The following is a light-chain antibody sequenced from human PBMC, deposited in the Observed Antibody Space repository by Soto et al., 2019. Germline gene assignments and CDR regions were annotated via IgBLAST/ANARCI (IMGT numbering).Light chain of an antibody. J-gene: IGLJ3*02. CDR1: SSNIGAGYD. Sequence: QSVLTQPPSVSGALGQRVTISCTGSSSNIGAGYDVHWYQQLPGTAPKLLIYGNSNRPSGVPDRFSGSKSGTSAFLAITGLRAEDEADYYCQSYDSCLSGWVFGGGTKVTVL. CDR3: QSYDSCLSGWV. V-gene: IGLV1-40*01. CDR2: GNS.